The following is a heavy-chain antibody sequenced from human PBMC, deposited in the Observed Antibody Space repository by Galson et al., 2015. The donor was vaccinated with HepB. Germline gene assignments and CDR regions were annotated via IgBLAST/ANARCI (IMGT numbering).Heavy chain of an antibody. J-gene: IGHJ5*01. CDR1: GFAIETYG. D-gene: IGHD2-2*01. V-gene: IGHV3-33*01. CDR3: ARDAIGGGYSNDS. CDR2: IWNVRFND. Sequence: SLRLSCAASGFAIETYGMHWVRQAPGKGLEWLSIIWNVRFNDFYADSVKGRFTISRDSSKNTLYLHMTSLRAEDTAVYYCARDAIGGGYSNDSWGQGTHVTVSS.